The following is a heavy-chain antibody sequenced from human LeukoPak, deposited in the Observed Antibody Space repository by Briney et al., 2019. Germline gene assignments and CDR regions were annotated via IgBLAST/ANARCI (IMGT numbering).Heavy chain of an antibody. D-gene: IGHD2-21*02. CDR3: AKDGGLSYCGGDCPKFFAY. Sequence: GGSLRLSCVASGFTFSGYAMSWVRQAPGKGLEWVSGISANGGSTYYADSVKGRFTISRDNSKNTLYLQMNSLRAEDTAVYYCAKDGGLSYCGGDCPKFFAYWGQGTLVTVSS. CDR2: ISANGGST. J-gene: IGHJ4*02. CDR1: GFTFSGYA. V-gene: IGHV3-23*01.